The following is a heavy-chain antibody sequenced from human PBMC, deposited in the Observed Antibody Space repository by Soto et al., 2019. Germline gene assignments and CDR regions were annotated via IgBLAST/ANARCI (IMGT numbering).Heavy chain of an antibody. CDR2: IIPIFGTA. CDR3: ARDIRYSSSNYYYYYGIDV. V-gene: IGHV1-69*13. CDR1: GGTFRSYA. D-gene: IGHD6-6*01. J-gene: IGHJ6*02. Sequence: GASVKVSCKASGGTFRSYAINWVRQAPVQGLEWMGWIIPIFGTANYAQKFQGRVTITADEYTSTAYMELRSLRSEDTAVYYCARDIRYSSSNYYYYYGIDVWGQGTPVTVSS.